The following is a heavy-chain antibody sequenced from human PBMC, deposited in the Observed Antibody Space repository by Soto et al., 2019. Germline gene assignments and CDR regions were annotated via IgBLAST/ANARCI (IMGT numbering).Heavy chain of an antibody. CDR2: ITSGGST. CDR3: AKATLWVTTGNYFDY. CDR1: GFTFSSYT. J-gene: IGHJ4*02. V-gene: IGHV3-23*01. D-gene: IGHD4-17*01. Sequence: PGGSLRLSCAASGFTFSSYTLNWVRQAPGKGPEWVSAITSGGSTYYADSVRGRFTISRDNSKNTLYLQMNSLRPEDTAVYYCAKATLWVTTGNYFDYWGQGTLVTVSS.